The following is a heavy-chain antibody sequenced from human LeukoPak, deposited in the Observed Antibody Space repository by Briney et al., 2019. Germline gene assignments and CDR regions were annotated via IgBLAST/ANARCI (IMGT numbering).Heavy chain of an antibody. V-gene: IGHV3-73*01. Sequence: PGESLNLSCTASGLSFSGSSRHWVRQASGKGLEWVGRIRSKANSYATAYAASVEGRFNISRDDSKNTAYLQMNSLKTEDTAVYYCTSQPLYYYDSSGYSHYYYMDVWGKGTTVTVSS. CDR1: GLSFSGSS. CDR3: TSQPLYYYDSSGYSHYYYMDV. J-gene: IGHJ6*03. D-gene: IGHD3-22*01. CDR2: IRSKANSYAT.